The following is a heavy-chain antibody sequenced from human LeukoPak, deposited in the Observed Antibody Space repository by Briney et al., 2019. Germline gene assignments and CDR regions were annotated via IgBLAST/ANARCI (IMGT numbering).Heavy chain of an antibody. J-gene: IGHJ5*02. V-gene: IGHV3-30-3*01. CDR1: GFTFSSYA. Sequence: GGSLRLSCAASGFTFSSYAMHWVRQAPGKGLEWVAVISYDGSNKYYADSVKGRFTISRDNSKNTLYLQMNSLRAEDTAVYYCARAKTELRLGELSLLSWGQGTLVTVSS. CDR2: ISYDGSNK. D-gene: IGHD3-16*02. CDR3: ARAKTELRLGELSLLS.